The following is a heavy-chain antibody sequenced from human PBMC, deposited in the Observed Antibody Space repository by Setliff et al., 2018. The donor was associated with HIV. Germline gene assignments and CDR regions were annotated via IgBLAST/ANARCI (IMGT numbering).Heavy chain of an antibody. V-gene: IGHV1-18*01. CDR2: ISADSGNT. CDR1: GYTFSSYG. Sequence: ASVKVSCKASGYTFSSYGVNWVRQAPGQGLEWMGWISADSGNTKYAQKFQGRVTITTDTSTRTVYMELRSLRSDDTAVYYCARDRWELLRRPEYFQHWGQGALVTVSS. D-gene: IGHD1-26*01. J-gene: IGHJ1*01. CDR3: ARDRWELLRRPEYFQH.